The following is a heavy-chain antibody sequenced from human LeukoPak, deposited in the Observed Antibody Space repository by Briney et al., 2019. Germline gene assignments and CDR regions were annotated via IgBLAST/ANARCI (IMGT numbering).Heavy chain of an antibody. CDR3: ARDRRDFWSGSLDAFDI. V-gene: IGHV3-53*01. CDR1: GFTVSSNY. D-gene: IGHD3-3*01. Sequence: GGSLRLSCAASGFTVSSNYMSWVRQAPGKGLEWVSVIYSGGSTYYADSVKGRFTISRDNSKNTLYLQMNSLRAEDTAVYYCARDRRDFWSGSLDAFDIWGQGTMVTVSS. CDR2: IYSGGST. J-gene: IGHJ3*02.